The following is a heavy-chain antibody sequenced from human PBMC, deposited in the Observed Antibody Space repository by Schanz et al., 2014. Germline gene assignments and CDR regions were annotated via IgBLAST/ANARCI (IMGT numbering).Heavy chain of an antibody. CDR1: GYTFTSYG. CDR3: ARPSDSSWYMDV. Sequence: QVQLVQSGAEVKKPGASVKVSCKASGYTFTSYGISWVRQAPGQGLEWMGRIISILGIPNYAQKFQGRVTFTADKSTSTAYMELSSLKSEDTAVYYCARPSDSSWYMDVWGKGTTVTVSS. D-gene: IGHD2-21*02. V-gene: IGHV1-69*09. CDR2: IISILGIP. J-gene: IGHJ6*03.